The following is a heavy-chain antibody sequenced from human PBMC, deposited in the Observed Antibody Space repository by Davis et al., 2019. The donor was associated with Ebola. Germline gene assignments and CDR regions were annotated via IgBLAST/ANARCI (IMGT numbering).Heavy chain of an antibody. J-gene: IGHJ4*02. CDR2: ISYDGSNK. D-gene: IGHD3-10*01. CDR3: AKEDHLLLWFREYIGPFDY. V-gene: IGHV3-30*18. CDR1: GFTFSSYG. Sequence: PGGSLRLSCAASGFTFSSYGMHWVRQAPGKGLEWVAVISYDGSNKYYADSVKGRFTISRDNSKNTLYLQMNSLRAEDTAVYYCAKEDHLLLWFREYIGPFDYWGQGTLVTVSS.